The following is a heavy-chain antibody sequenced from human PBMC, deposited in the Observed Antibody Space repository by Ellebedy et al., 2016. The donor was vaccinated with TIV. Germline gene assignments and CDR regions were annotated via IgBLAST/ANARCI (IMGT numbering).Heavy chain of an antibody. J-gene: IGHJ3*02. V-gene: IGHV3-53*01. Sequence: GESLKISCAASGFTVSGNYMNWVRQAPGKGLEWVSILYSDGTTYYADSVKGRFTISRDNSKNTLYLQMNSLRAEDTAVYYCARAPSWEQAAFDIWGQGTMVTVSS. CDR1: GFTVSGNY. CDR2: LYSDGTT. D-gene: IGHD1-26*01. CDR3: ARAPSWEQAAFDI.